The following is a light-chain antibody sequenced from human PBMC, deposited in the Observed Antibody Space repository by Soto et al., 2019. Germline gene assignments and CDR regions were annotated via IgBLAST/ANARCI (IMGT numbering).Light chain of an antibody. Sequence: AIQMTQSPSSQSASVGDRVTITCRASQGIRNDLGWYQQKPGKAPKLLIYTASTLQSGVPSRFSGSGSGTDFTLTISSLQPEDFATYYCLQDYNYPRSFGQGTKVEVK. CDR1: QGIRND. CDR3: LQDYNYPRS. J-gene: IGKJ1*01. V-gene: IGKV1-6*01. CDR2: TAS.